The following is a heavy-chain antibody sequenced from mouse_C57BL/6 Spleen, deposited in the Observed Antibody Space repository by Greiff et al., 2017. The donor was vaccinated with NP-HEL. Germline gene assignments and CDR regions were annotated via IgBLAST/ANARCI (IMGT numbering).Heavy chain of an antibody. V-gene: IGHV5-16*01. D-gene: IGHD1-1*01. Sequence: DVKLVESEGGLVQPGSSMKLSCTASGFTFSDYYMAWVRQVPEKGLEWVANINYDGSSTYYLDSLKSRFIISRDNAKNILYLQMSSLKSEDTATYYCARGYGRSLFDYWGQGTTLTVSS. CDR2: INYDGSST. J-gene: IGHJ2*01. CDR3: ARGYGRSLFDY. CDR1: GFTFSDYY.